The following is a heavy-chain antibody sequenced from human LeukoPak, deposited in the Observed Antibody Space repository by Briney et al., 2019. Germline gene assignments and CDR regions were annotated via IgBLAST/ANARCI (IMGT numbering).Heavy chain of an antibody. CDR3: ATGYGDYEIGFDY. CDR2: INSDGSST. CDR1: GFTFSSYW. J-gene: IGHJ4*02. V-gene: IGHV3-74*01. Sequence: PGGSLRLSCAASGFTFSSYWMHWVRHAPGKGLVWVSRINSDGSSTSYADSVKGRFTISRDNAKNTLYLQMNSLRAEDTAVYYCATGYGDYEIGFDYWGQGTLVTVSS. D-gene: IGHD4-17*01.